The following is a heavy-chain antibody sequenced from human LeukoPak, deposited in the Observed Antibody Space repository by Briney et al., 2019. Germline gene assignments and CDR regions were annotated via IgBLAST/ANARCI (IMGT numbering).Heavy chain of an antibody. Sequence: ASVKVSCKASGYTFTGYYLHWVRQAPGQGLEWVGWINTNSGGTNYAQKFQGRVTMTRDTSISTAYMELSRLRSDDTAVYYCAPRAAMVGPYYFDYWGQGTLVTVSS. CDR1: GYTFTGYY. D-gene: IGHD5-18*01. CDR2: INTNSGGT. V-gene: IGHV1-2*02. J-gene: IGHJ4*02. CDR3: APRAAMVGPYYFDY.